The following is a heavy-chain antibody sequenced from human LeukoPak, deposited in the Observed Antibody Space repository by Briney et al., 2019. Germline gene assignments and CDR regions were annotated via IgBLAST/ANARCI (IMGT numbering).Heavy chain of an antibody. CDR2: IKQDGSEK. CDR1: GFTLSSHW. D-gene: IGHD6-6*01. V-gene: IGHV3-7*01. CDR3: AREVPYRSSSFYYYMDV. Sequence: GGSLRLSCAASGFTLSSHWMSWVRQAPGKGLEWVANIKQDGSEKYYVDSVKGRFTISRDNAKNSLYLQMNSLRAEDTAVYYYAREVPYRSSSFYYYMDVWGKGTTVTVSS. J-gene: IGHJ6*03.